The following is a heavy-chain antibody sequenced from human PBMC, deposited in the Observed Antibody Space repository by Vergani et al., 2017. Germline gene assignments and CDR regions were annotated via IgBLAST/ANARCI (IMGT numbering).Heavy chain of an antibody. V-gene: IGHV4-31*03. CDR2: IYYSGST. CDR1: GGSISSGGYY. Sequence: QVQLQESGPGLVKPSQTLSLTCTVSGGSISSGGYYWSWIRQHPGKGLEWIGYIYYSGSTYYNPSLKSRVTISVDTSKNQFSLKLSSVTAADTAVYYCASTYCTNGVCLEARGGEYFQHWGQGTLVTVSS. J-gene: IGHJ1*01. CDR3: ASTYCTNGVCLEARGGEYFQH. D-gene: IGHD2-8*01.